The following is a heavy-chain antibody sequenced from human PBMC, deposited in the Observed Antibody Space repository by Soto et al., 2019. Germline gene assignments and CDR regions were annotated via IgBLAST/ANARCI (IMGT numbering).Heavy chain of an antibody. J-gene: IGHJ4*02. CDR2: IYWNDDG. CDR3: AHLYTWNYLTPFDY. D-gene: IGHD1-7*01. Sequence: QITLKESGPTLVKPTQTLTLTCSFSGFSLNTAGMGVGWIRQPPGKALEWLALIYWNDDGRYNPSLKSRLTISRDSAKNQVVLTMTNMDPVDAATSSCAHLYTWNYLTPFDYWGRGILVSVSS. V-gene: IGHV2-5*01. CDR1: GFSLNTAGMG.